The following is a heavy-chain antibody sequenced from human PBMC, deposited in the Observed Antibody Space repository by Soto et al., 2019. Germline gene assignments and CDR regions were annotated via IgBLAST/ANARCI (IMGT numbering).Heavy chain of an antibody. J-gene: IGHJ4*02. Sequence: QVQLVQSGVEVQKPGASVKVSCKASGYTFSSYVINWLRQAPGQGLEWMGWINPYNGNTNYGQNLQGRVTMTTDTSTSIVDMELRSLRSDDTAVYYCAREGGVWGSFRYFDYWGQGTLVTVSP. V-gene: IGHV1-18*04. CDR3: AREGGVWGSFRYFDY. CDR1: GYTFSSYV. D-gene: IGHD3-16*02. CDR2: INPYNGNT.